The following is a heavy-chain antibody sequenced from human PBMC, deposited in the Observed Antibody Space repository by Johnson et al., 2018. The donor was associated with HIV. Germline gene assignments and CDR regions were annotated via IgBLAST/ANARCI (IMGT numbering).Heavy chain of an antibody. Sequence: MLLVESGGGVVQPGGSLRLSCAASGFTFSSYGMHWVRQAPGKGLEWVAFIRYDGSNKYYADYVKGRFTISRDNSKNTLYLQMNSLRAEDTAVYYCAKGPILDDGFDIWGQGTMVTVSS. CDR2: IRYDGSNK. J-gene: IGHJ3*02. CDR1: GFTFSSYG. V-gene: IGHV3-30*02. D-gene: IGHD3-3*01. CDR3: AKGPILDDGFDI.